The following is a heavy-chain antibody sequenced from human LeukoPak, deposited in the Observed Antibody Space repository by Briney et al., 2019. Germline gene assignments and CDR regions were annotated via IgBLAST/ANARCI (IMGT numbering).Heavy chain of an antibody. V-gene: IGHV4-61*02. D-gene: IGHD1-26*01. CDR2: IYTSGST. CDR3: ARDPLLDGEWEPIDAFDI. J-gene: IGHJ3*02. Sequence: SETLSLTCTVSGGSISSGSYYWSWIRQPAGKGLEWIGRIYTSGSTNYNPSLKSRVTISVDTSKNQFSLKLSSVTAADAAVYYCARDPLLDGEWEPIDAFDIWGQGTMVTVSS. CDR1: GGSISSGSYY.